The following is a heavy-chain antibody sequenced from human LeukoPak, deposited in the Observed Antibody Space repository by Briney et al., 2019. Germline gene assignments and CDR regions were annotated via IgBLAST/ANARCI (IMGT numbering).Heavy chain of an antibody. CDR1: GGSFSGYY. Sequence: SETLSLTCAVYGGSFSGYYWSWIRQPPGKGLEWIGEINHSGSTNYNPSLKSRVTISVDTSKNQFSLKLSSVTAADTAVYYCARGGLLGVVVAATNPGIDYWGQGTLVTVSS. D-gene: IGHD2-15*01. CDR2: INHSGST. V-gene: IGHV4-34*01. CDR3: ARGGLLGVVVAATNPGIDY. J-gene: IGHJ4*02.